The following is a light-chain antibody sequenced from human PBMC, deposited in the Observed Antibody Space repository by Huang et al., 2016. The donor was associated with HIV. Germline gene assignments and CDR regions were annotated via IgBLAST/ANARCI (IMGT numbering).Light chain of an antibody. V-gene: IGKV3-11*01. CDR1: QSVGRN. CDR3: QQRDS. J-gene: IGKJ5*01. Sequence: EIVLTQSPGHLSLSPGEIATLSCRASQSVGRNVGWYQQKAGQTPRLGIYDASTRATGIPARFSGSGSGTDFTLTISSLEPEDVAVYYCQQRDSFGQGTRLDIK. CDR2: DAS.